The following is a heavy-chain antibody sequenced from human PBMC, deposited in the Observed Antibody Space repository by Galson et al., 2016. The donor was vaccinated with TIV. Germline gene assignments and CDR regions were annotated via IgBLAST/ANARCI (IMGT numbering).Heavy chain of an antibody. V-gene: IGHV3-66*03. D-gene: IGHD1-26*01. CDR1: GLSVSINY. CDR3: ARDRIVEATYYYYYYGMDV. J-gene: IGHJ6*02. CDR2: ISDRGKA. Sequence: SLRLSCAASGLSVSINYMTWVRQPPGKGLEWVSLISDRGKAYYSDSVKGRFTISRDNSRNTLYLQMNGLRAEDTAVYYCARDRIVEATYYYYYYGMDVWGQGTAVSVSS.